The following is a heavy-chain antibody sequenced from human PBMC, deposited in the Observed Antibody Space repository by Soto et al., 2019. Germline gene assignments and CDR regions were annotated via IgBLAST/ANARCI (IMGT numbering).Heavy chain of an antibody. CDR1: GFTFSSYV. CDR3: AKWKTPNTAAAYGMDV. J-gene: IGHJ6*02. V-gene: IGHV3-23*01. CDR2: ISGSGGST. Sequence: GGSLRLSCAASGFTFSSYVMSWVRQAPGKGLEWVSAISGSGGSTYYADSVKGRFTISRDNSKNTLYLQMNSLRAEDTAVYYCAKWKTPNTAAAYGMDVWGQGTTVTISS. D-gene: IGHD6-13*01.